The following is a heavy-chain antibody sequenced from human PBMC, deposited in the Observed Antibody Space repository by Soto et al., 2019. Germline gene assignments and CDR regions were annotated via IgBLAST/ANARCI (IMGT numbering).Heavy chain of an antibody. CDR2: ISYDGSNK. J-gene: IGHJ2*01. CDR3: ARDKGSSGYYYGYFDL. V-gene: IGHV3-30-3*01. Sequence: PGGSLRLSCAASGFTFSSYAMHWVRQAPGKGLEWVAVISYDGSNKYYADSVKGRFTISRDNSKNTLYLQMNSLRAEDTAVYYCARDKGSSGYYYGYFDLWGRGTLVTVSS. CDR1: GFTFSSYA. D-gene: IGHD3-22*01.